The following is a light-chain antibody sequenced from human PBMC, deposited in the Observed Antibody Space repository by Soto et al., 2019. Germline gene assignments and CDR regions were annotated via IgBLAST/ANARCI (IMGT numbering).Light chain of an antibody. J-gene: IGLJ3*02. CDR1: NSDVGTYEL. V-gene: IGLV2-23*01. CDR3: CSYAASSALWV. Sequence: QSALTQPASVSGSPGQSITISCTGTNSDVGTYELVSWYQQHPGRAPKLMIYEGSKRPSGVSNRFSGSKSGDTASLTISGLQAEDEANYYCCSYAASSALWVFGGGTKAHRP. CDR2: EGS.